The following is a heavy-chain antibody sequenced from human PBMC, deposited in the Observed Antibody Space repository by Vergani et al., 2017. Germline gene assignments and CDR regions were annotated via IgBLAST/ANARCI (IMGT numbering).Heavy chain of an antibody. CDR3: ARTVLSSGYFDY. CDR2: IYHSGST. CDR1: GYSISSGYY. D-gene: IGHD3-22*01. J-gene: IGHJ4*02. Sequence: QVQLQESGPGLLKPSETLSLTCTVSGYSISSGYYWGWIRQPPGKGLEWIGSIYHSGSTYYNPSLKSRVTISVDTSKNQFSLKLSSVTAADTAVYYCARTVLSSGYFDYWGQGTLVTVSS. V-gene: IGHV4-38-2*02.